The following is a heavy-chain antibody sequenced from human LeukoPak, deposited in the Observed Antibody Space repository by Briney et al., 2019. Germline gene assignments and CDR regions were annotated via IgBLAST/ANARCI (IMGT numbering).Heavy chain of an antibody. V-gene: IGHV7-4-1*02. CDR2: IDTKTGNP. CDR1: GYTFSSCA. J-gene: IGHJ4*02. D-gene: IGHD3-22*01. Sequence: ASVKVSCKASGYTFSSCAVNWVRQAPGQGLEYMGWIDTKTGNPTYAQGFTGRFVFSLDTSVSTAYLQISSLKAEDTAVYYCAIHPSDSSGYFSYWGQGALVTVSS. CDR3: AIHPSDSSGYFSY.